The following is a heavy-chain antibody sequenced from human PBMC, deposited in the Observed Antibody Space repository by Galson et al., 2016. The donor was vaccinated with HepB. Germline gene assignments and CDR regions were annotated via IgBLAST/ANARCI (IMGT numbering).Heavy chain of an antibody. Sequence: LRLSCAASEFTFSSYSMNWVRQAPGKGLEWVSSISSNSNYIYYADSVKGRFTISRDNAKNSLYLQMNSLRVEDTAVYYRARDPYSMRVDVNDAFDIWGQGTTVTVSS. CDR2: ISSNSNYI. CDR3: ARDPYSMRVDVNDAFDI. CDR1: EFTFSSYS. J-gene: IGHJ3*02. V-gene: IGHV3-21*06. D-gene: IGHD2/OR15-2a*01.